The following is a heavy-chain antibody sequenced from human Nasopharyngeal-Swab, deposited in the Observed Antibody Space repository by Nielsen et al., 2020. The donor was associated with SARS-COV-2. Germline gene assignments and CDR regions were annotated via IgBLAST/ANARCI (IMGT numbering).Heavy chain of an antibody. CDR2: ISSSSSYI. CDR1: GFTFSSYS. J-gene: IGHJ5*02. CDR3: TRDLGRWQLFDP. Sequence: GESLKISCAASGFTFSSYSMNWVRQAPGKGLEWVSSISSSSSYIYYADSVKGRFTISRDNAKNSQYLQMNSLRAEDTAVFYCTRDLGRWQLFDPWGQGTLVTVSS. D-gene: IGHD7-27*01. V-gene: IGHV3-21*01.